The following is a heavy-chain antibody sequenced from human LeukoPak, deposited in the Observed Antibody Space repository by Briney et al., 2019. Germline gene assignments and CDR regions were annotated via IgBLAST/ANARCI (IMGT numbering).Heavy chain of an antibody. CDR1: GFTFSSYS. D-gene: IGHD3-10*01. CDR2: ISSSSSYI. J-gene: IGHJ4*02. Sequence: GGSLRLSCAASGFTFSSYSMNWVRQAPGKGLEWVSSISSSSSYIYCADSVKGRFTISRDNADNSMYLQMNSLRVEDTAIYFCARDKPFGGLGSHFDYWGQGILVTVSS. V-gene: IGHV3-21*01. CDR3: ARDKPFGGLGSHFDY.